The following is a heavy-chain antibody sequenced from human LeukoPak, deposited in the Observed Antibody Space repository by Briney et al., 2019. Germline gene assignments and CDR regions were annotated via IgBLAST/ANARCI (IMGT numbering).Heavy chain of an antibody. J-gene: IGHJ4*02. CDR3: ARGRVRGVITDYFHY. D-gene: IGHD3-10*01. CDR1: DGSISSGSYY. CDR2: SYTSGST. Sequence: SETLSLTWSVSDGSISSGSYYWSWIRQPAGKGLELIGRSYTSGSTHYNPSLKSRVTISVDTSKNQFSLKLSSVTAADTALYYCARGRVRGVITDYFHYWGQGTLVTASS. V-gene: IGHV4-61*02.